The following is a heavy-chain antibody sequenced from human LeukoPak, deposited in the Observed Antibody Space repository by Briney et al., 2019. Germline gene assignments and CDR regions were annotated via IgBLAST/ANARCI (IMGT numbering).Heavy chain of an antibody. Sequence: SETLSLTCTVSGGSISSGDYYWSWIRQPPGKGLEWIGYIYYSGSTYYNPSLKSRVTISVDTSKNQFSLKLSSVTAADTAVYYCARGSGYSYGEGYWGQGTLVTVSS. CDR3: ARGSGYSYGEGY. J-gene: IGHJ4*02. V-gene: IGHV4-30-4*01. CDR1: GGSISSGDYY. D-gene: IGHD5-18*01. CDR2: IYYSGST.